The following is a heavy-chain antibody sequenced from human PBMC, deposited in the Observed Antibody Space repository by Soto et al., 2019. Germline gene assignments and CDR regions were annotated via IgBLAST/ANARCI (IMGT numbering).Heavy chain of an antibody. Sequence: EQLVESGGGLIQPGGSLRISCAFSGLTVSRNYMSWVRQAPGKGLDWVSVLYSGGSSSYAESVKGRFTISRDSSKNILFLQMNSLRPEDTAIYYCAHSSGYHYYFDSWGQGTLVTVSS. CDR3: AHSSGYHYYFDS. J-gene: IGHJ4*02. CDR2: LYSGGSS. D-gene: IGHD3-22*01. V-gene: IGHV3-53*01. CDR1: GLTVSRNY.